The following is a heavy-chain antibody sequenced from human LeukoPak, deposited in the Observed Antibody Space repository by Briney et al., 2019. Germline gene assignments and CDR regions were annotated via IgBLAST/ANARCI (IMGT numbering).Heavy chain of an antibody. CDR3: AKDDYGDYFSAFDI. D-gene: IGHD4-17*01. CDR2: ISGSGGST. Sequence: GGSLRLSCAASGFTFSSFAMSWVRQAPGKGLEWFSAISGSGGSTYYADSVKGRFTISRDNSKNTLYLQMNSLRAEDTAVYYCAKDDYGDYFSAFDIWGQGTMVTVSS. V-gene: IGHV3-23*01. CDR1: GFTFSSFA. J-gene: IGHJ3*02.